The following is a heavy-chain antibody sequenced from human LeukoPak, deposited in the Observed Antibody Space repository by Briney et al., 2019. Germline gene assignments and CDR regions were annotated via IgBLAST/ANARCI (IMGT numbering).Heavy chain of an antibody. CDR2: IRYDGSNK. CDR3: VRDCGGPKWYFGY. V-gene: IGHV3-30*02. D-gene: IGHD2-21*01. CDR1: GFTFSSYG. Sequence: PGGFLRLSCAASGFTFSSYGMHWVRQAPGKGLEWVAFIRYDGSNKYYADSVKGRFAISRDNSNNTLYLQMDSPRAEDTAVYYCVRDCGGPKWYFGYWGQGTLVTVSS. J-gene: IGHJ4*02.